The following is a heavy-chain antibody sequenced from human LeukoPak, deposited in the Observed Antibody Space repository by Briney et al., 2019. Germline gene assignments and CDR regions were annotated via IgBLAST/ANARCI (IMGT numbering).Heavy chain of an antibody. V-gene: IGHV4-61*02. CDR3: ARGATTSYYDLWSGFPGGTRYYYYYMDV. Sequence: SETLSLTCTVSGGSISSGSYYWSWIRQPAGKGLEWIGRIYTSGSTNYNPSLKSRVTISVDTSKSQFSLKLSSVTAADTAVYYCARGATTSYYDLWSGFPGGTRYYYYYMDVWGKGTTVTVSS. D-gene: IGHD3-3*01. CDR1: GGSISSGSYY. CDR2: IYTSGST. J-gene: IGHJ6*03.